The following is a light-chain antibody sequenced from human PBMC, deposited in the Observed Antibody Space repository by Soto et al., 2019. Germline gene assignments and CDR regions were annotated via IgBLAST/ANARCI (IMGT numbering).Light chain of an antibody. Sequence: DIQMTQSPSALSASVGDRVTITCRASQSVTNWLAWYQQKPGKAPKVLIYQASNLQSGVPSRFRGSGSGTEFTLNIDSLQPDDFAPYYCQQYNTFFPYTFGQGTRLEI. CDR1: QSVTNW. CDR3: QQYNTFFPYT. V-gene: IGKV1-5*03. CDR2: QAS. J-gene: IGKJ2*01.